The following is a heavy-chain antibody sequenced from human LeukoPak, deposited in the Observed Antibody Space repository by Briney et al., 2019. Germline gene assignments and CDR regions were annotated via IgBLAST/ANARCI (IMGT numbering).Heavy chain of an antibody. V-gene: IGHV1-69*04. J-gene: IGHJ4*02. CDR3: ARGVDLHYFDY. Sequence: ASVKVSCTASGGTFSSDAISWVRQAPGQGLEWMGRIIPIIDIANYAQTFQGRVTITADKSTSTAYMELSSLRYEDTAVYYCARGVDLHYFDYWGQGTLVTVSS. D-gene: IGHD3-3*01. CDR2: IIPIIDIA. CDR1: GGTFSSDA.